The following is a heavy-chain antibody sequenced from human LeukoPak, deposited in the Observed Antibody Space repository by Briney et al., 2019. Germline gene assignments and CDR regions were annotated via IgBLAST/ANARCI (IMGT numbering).Heavy chain of an antibody. Sequence: SETLSLTCTVSGGSISSGGYYWSWIRQHPGKGLEWIRYIYYSGSTYYNPSLKRRVTISVDTSKNQFSLKLSSVTAADTAVYYCARASGVGEQQLVLGYWGQGTLVTVSS. CDR3: ARASGVGEQQLVLGY. CDR1: GGSISSGGYY. J-gene: IGHJ4*02. D-gene: IGHD6-13*01. CDR2: IYYSGST. V-gene: IGHV4-31*03.